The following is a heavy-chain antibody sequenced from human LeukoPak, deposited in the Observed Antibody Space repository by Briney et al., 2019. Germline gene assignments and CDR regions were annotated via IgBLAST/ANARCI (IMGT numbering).Heavy chain of an antibody. Sequence: GASVKVSCKASGYTFTGYYMHWVRQAPGQGLEWMGWINPNSGGTNYAQKFQGRVTMTRDTSISTAYMELSRLRSDDTAVYYCARSPCGYSSGWWAYYYGMDVWGQGTTVTVSS. CDR3: ARSPCGYSSGWWAYYYGMDV. V-gene: IGHV1-2*02. D-gene: IGHD6-19*01. CDR2: INPNSGGT. J-gene: IGHJ6*02. CDR1: GYTFTGYY.